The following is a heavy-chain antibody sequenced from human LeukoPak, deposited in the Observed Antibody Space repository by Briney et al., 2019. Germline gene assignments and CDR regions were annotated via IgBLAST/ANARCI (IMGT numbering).Heavy chain of an antibody. V-gene: IGHV2-70*11. Sequence: SGPTLVNPTQTLTLTCTFSGFSLSTSGMCVSWIRQPPGKALEWLARIDWDDDKYYSTSLKTRLTISKDTSKNQVVLTMTNMDPVDTATYYCARIPSSWSENYFDYWGQGTLVTVSS. J-gene: IGHJ4*02. CDR2: IDWDDDK. CDR3: ARIPSSWSENYFDY. D-gene: IGHD6-13*01. CDR1: GFSLSTSGMC.